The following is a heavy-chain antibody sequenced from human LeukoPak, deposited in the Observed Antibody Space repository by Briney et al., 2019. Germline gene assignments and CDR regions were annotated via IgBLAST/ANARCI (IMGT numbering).Heavy chain of an antibody. CDR3: ARDTMQQLVPDY. CDR2: IHYSGST. D-gene: IGHD6-13*01. V-gene: IGHV4-30-4*01. J-gene: IGHJ4*02. CDR1: GGSISSGDYY. Sequence: PSQTLSLTCPVSGGSISSGDYYWSWIRQPPGKGLEWIGYIHYSGSTYYTPSLKSRLTISVDTSRNQFSLKLSSVIAADTAIYYCARDTMQQLVPDYWGQGALVTVSS.